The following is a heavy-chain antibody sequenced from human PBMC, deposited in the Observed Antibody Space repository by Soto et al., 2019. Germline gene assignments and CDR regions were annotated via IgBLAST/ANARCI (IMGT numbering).Heavy chain of an antibody. CDR2: IYPGNSDT. V-gene: IGHV5-51*01. CDR3: AIDTKGCCGKVHVGGCGIRDKVTRVAFDS. D-gene: IGHD2-15*01. Sequence: RKPCCNDTVDGFSLHWVALPRQMPGKGLEWVGIIYPGNSDTMYSPSFQGQVTISADTALSTTYLQWDTLKPSDTAMYFCAIDTKGCCGKVHVGGCGIRDKVTRVAFDS. J-gene: IGHJ5*01. CDR1: VDGFSLHW.